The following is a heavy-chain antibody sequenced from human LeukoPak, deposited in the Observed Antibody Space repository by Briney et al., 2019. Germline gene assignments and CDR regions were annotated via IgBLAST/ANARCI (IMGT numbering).Heavy chain of an antibody. CDR1: GGSISSYY. D-gene: IGHD3-22*01. Sequence: SETLSLTCTVSGGSISSYYWSWIRQPPGKGLEWIGYIYYSGSTNYNPSLKSRVTISVDTSKNQFSLKLSSVTAADTAVYYCARVLSGMIVVPKYYYYYMDVWGKGTTVTVSS. J-gene: IGHJ6*03. CDR3: ARVLSGMIVVPKYYYYYMDV. CDR2: IYYSGST. V-gene: IGHV4-59*01.